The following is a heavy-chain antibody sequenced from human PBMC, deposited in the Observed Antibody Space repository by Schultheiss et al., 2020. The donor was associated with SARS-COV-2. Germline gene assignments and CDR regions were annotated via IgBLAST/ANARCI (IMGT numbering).Heavy chain of an antibody. D-gene: IGHD6-13*01. Sequence: ASVKVSCKASGYTFTSYDINWVRQATGQGLEWMGWMNPNSGNTGYAQKFQGRVTMTRNTSISTAYMELSSLRIEDTAVYYCARGRIGIAAAGIFPRYPSDYWGQGTLVTVSS. CDR2: MNPNSGNT. V-gene: IGHV1-8*01. CDR1: GYTFTSYD. J-gene: IGHJ4*02. CDR3: ARGRIGIAAAGIFPRYPSDY.